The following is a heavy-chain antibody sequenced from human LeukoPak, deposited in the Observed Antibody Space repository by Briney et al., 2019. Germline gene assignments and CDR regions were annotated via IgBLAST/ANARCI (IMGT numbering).Heavy chain of an antibody. CDR3: AKDLIGGSSSWYRTFDY. CDR1: GFTFSSYG. CDR2: IRYDGSNK. Sequence: PGGSLRLSCAASGFTFSSYGMHWVRQAPGKGLEWVAFIRYDGSNKYYADSVKGRFTISRDNSKNTLYLQMNSLRAEDTAVYYCAKDLIGGSSSWYRTFDYWGQGTLVTVSS. J-gene: IGHJ4*02. D-gene: IGHD6-13*01. V-gene: IGHV3-30*02.